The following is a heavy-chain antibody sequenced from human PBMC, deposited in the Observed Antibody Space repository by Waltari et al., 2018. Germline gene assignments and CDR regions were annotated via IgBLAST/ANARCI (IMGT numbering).Heavy chain of an antibody. CDR3: ARVLVRGGNDY. J-gene: IGHJ4*02. CDR1: GYSIRGEYL. V-gene: IGHV4-38-2*02. D-gene: IGHD2-15*01. Sequence: QVQLQESGPGLVKPSETLSLTCIVSGYSIRGEYLWGWIRQPPGKGLEWIGTVDHSGNTYYNPSFKTRVTISVDTSKNQFSLKLSSVTAADTAVYYCARVLVRGGNDYWGQGTLVTVSS. CDR2: VDHSGNT.